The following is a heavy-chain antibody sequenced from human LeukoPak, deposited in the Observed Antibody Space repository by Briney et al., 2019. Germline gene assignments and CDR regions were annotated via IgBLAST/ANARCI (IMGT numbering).Heavy chain of an antibody. CDR3: ARTTSLTASGYDC. V-gene: IGHV1-8*03. Sequence: ASVTVSCTPSGYSFTTYHINWVRQASGQGLEWLGWMNPYNGDRDYAQRFQGRLSITSDTSISTAYMELGSLQSDDTAVYFCARTTSLTASGYDCWGQGTLVTVSS. CDR2: MNPYNGDR. J-gene: IGHJ4*02. D-gene: IGHD2-21*02. CDR1: GYSFTTYH.